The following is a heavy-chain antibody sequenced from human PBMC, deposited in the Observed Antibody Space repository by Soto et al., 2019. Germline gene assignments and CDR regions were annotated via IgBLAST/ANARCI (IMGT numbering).Heavy chain of an antibody. CDR3: VKWHTSNFDSLPFTGFDL. D-gene: IGHD3-22*01. V-gene: IGHV3-23*01. Sequence: HPVGSLRLSCVVSGFTFSDSVMAWVRQAPGKELEWLSVMSGDGRTRYALSVTGRFTISRDNSKNTLYLQMRSLRAEDAAAYYCVKWHTSNFDSLPFTGFDLWGQGTQVTVSS. CDR1: GFTFSDSV. J-gene: IGHJ4*02. CDR2: MSGDGRT.